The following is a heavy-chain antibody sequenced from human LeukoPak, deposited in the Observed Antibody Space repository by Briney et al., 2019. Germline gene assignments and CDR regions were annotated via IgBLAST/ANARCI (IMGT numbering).Heavy chain of an antibody. CDR1: GGTFSSYA. CDR3: ARPGSAVGATTAEYFQH. D-gene: IGHD1-26*01. V-gene: IGHV1-69*04. Sequence: ASVKVSCKASGGTFSSYAISWVRQAPGQGLEWMGRIIPILGIANYAQKFQGGVTITADKSTSTAYMELSSLRSEDTAVYYCARPGSAVGATTAEYFQHWGQGTLVTVSS. CDR2: IIPILGIA. J-gene: IGHJ1*01.